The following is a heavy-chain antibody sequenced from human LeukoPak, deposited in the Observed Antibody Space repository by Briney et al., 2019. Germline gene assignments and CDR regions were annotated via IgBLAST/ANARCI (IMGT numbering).Heavy chain of an antibody. CDR2: ISWNSGSI. Sequence: GGSLRLSCAASGFTFSSYAMSWVRQAPGKGLEWVSGISWNSGSIGYADSVKGRFTISRDNAKNSLYLQMNSLRAEDTALYYCAKASHGMDVWGQGTTVTVSS. J-gene: IGHJ6*02. CDR1: GFTFSSYA. CDR3: AKASHGMDV. V-gene: IGHV3-9*01.